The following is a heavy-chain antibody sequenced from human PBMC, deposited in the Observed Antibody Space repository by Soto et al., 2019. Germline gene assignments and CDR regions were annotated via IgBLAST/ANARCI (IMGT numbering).Heavy chain of an antibody. Sequence: PSETLSITCPVSGGSISSTGHYWDWIRQPPGKGLEWIGSIYYSGTTYDTPPLKSRVTISVDTSKNQFSLKLSSVTAADTAVDYCARHSKNWNSNWLDPWGQGTLVTVSS. J-gene: IGHJ5*02. CDR1: GGSISSTGHY. V-gene: IGHV4-39*01. CDR3: ARHSKNWNSNWLDP. D-gene: IGHD1-7*01. CDR2: IYYSGTT.